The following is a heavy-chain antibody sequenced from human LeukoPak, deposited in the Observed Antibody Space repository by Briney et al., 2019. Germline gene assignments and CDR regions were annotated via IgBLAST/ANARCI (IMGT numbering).Heavy chain of an antibody. J-gene: IGHJ4*02. V-gene: IGHV1-18*01. CDR3: ARGRPVYDILTGYIY. CDR2: ISAYNGNT. D-gene: IGHD3-9*01. Sequence: ASVKVSCKASGYTFTSYGISWVRQAPGQGLEWMGWISAYNGNTNYAQKLQGRVTMTTDTSTSTAYMELSSLRSEDTAVYYCARGRPVYDILTGYIYWGQGTLVTVSS. CDR1: GYTFTSYG.